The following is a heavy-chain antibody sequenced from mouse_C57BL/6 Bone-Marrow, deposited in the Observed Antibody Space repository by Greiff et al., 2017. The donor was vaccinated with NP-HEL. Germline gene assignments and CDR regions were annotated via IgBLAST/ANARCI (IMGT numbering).Heavy chain of an antibody. CDR2: IDPETGGT. CDR3: ARFHNDSSWDY. V-gene: IGHV1-15*01. Sequence: QVQLQQSGAELVRPGASVMLSCKASGYTFTDYEMHWVKQTPVHGLEWIGAIDPETGGTAYNQKFKGKAILTADKSSSTAYMELRSLTTEDSAVYYCARFHNDSSWDYWGQGTTLTVSS. D-gene: IGHD1-1*01. CDR1: GYTFTDYE. J-gene: IGHJ2*01.